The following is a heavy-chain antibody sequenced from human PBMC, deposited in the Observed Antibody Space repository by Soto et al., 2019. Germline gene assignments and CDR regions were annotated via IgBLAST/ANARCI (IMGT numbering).Heavy chain of an antibody. J-gene: IGHJ4*02. V-gene: IGHV3-11*05. D-gene: IGHD6-13*01. CDR2: ISSSTSHT. CDR3: ARGRGAAADYFDF. CDR1: GFTFSDYY. Sequence: QVQLVESGGGLVKPGGSLRLSCAVSGFTFSDYYMTWIRQAPGTGLEWVSYISSSTSHTNYADSVKGRFTISRDNAKNSLFLQMNSLRAEDTAVYYCARGRGAAADYFDFWGQETLVTVSS.